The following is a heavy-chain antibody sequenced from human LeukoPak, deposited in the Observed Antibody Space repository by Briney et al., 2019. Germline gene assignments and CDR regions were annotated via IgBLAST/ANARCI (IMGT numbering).Heavy chain of an antibody. J-gene: IGHJ6*03. CDR3: VRDVRGVGQDYYYMDV. V-gene: IGHV3-74*01. Sequence: GWSLRLSCAASGFIYHNHWMHWVRQAPAKGLVWVSRINRDGSSTTYADSVKGRFTVSRDNARNTHYLQMNSLRADDTAVYYCVRDVRGVGQDYYYMDVWGKGTTVTVSS. CDR1: GFIYHNHW. CDR2: INRDGSST. D-gene: IGHD2-15*01.